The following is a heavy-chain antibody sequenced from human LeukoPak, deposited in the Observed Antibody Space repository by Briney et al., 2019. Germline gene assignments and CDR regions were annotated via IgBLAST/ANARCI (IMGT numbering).Heavy chain of an antibody. D-gene: IGHD1-26*01. J-gene: IGHJ4*02. Sequence: PSETLSLTCTVSGGSISNYYWSWIRQAPGKGLEWIAYIYYSGSTNYNPSLKSRVTISIDTSKNQFSLNLNSVTAADTAVYYCARHPPKSFFDYWGQGTLVTVSS. CDR1: GGSISNYY. CDR2: IYYSGST. V-gene: IGHV4-59*08. CDR3: ARHPPKSFFDY.